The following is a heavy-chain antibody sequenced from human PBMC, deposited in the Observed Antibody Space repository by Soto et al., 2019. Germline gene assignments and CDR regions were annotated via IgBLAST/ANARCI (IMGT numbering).Heavy chain of an antibody. D-gene: IGHD1-26*01. V-gene: IGHV1-18*01. CDR3: ARQGSWPYYYYGLDV. J-gene: IGHJ6*02. CDR1: GYTFTTSG. Sequence: QVQLVQSGPAVKKPGASVKVSCEASGYTFTTSGISWVRQAPGQGLEWMGWISTYNGDTNSAQKFQGRVTMTADTSTGTVYMELMSLKSDDTAVYYCARQGSWPYYYYGLDVWGQGTTVTVSS. CDR2: ISTYNGDT.